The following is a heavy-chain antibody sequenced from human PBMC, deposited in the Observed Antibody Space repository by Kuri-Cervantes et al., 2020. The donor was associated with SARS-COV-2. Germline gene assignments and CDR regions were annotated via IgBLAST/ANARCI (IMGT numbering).Heavy chain of an antibody. CDR1: GGSISSSSYY. J-gene: IGHJ4*02. V-gene: IGHV4-39*01. CDR2: IYYSGST. CDR3: ASVYRSSSPDFDY. Sequence: GSLRLSCTVSGGSISSSSYYWGWIRQPPGKGLEWIGSIYYSGSTYYNPSLKSRVTISVDTSKNQFSLKLSSVTAADTAVYYCASVYRSSSPDFDYWGQGTLVTVSS. D-gene: IGHD6-6*01.